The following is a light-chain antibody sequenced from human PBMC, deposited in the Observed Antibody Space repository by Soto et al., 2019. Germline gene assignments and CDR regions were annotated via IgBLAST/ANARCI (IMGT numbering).Light chain of an antibody. V-gene: IGLV2-14*01. Sequence: QSVPTQPASVSGSPGQSITISCTGTSSDVGGYNYVSWYQQHPGKAPKLMIYEVSNRPSGVSNRFSGSKSGHTASLTISGLQSEDEADYFCTSYTSSSTLDVFGTGTKVTVL. CDR3: TSYTSSSTLDV. J-gene: IGLJ1*01. CDR1: SSDVGGYNY. CDR2: EVS.